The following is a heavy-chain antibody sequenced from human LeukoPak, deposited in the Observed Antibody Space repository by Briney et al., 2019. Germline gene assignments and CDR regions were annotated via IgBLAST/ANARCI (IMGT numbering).Heavy chain of an antibody. Sequence: GGSLRLSCAASGLTVSDSYMTWVHQAPRKGLEWVSLIFGGGRTYYADSVKGRFTISRDNSKNTLNLQMNSLRGEDTAVYYCARDVDSGSYRADWGQGTPGTVSS. J-gene: IGHJ4*02. CDR2: IFGGGRT. V-gene: IGHV3-53*01. CDR1: GLTVSDSY. D-gene: IGHD3-10*01. CDR3: ARDVDSGSYRAD.